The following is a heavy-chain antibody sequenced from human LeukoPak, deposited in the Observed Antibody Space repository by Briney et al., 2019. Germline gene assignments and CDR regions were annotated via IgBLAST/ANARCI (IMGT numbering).Heavy chain of an antibody. J-gene: IGHJ4*02. CDR1: GFTFDDYA. V-gene: IGHV3-9*01. D-gene: IGHD1-26*01. CDR3: ATSKFPDIVGAILDY. Sequence: PGRSLRLSCAASGFTFDDYAMHWVRQAPGKGLEWVSGIGWNSGSIGYADSVKGRFTISRDNAKNSLYLQMNSLRAEDTALYYCATSKFPDIVGAILDYWGQGTLVTVSS. CDR2: IGWNSGSI.